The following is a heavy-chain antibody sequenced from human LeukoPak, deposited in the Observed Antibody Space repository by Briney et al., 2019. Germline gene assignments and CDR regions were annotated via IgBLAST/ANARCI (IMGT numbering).Heavy chain of an antibody. D-gene: IGHD4-17*01. CDR2: ISGNGGSA. J-gene: IGHJ4*02. V-gene: IGHV3-23*01. Sequence: GGSLRLSCAASGFTFSTYALSWVRQAPGKGLEWVSSISGNGGSAYYTDSVKGRFTISRDNSKNTLYLQMNSLRAEDTAVYYCAKDLPTVNTWIYFDYWGLGTLVTVSS. CDR3: AKDLPTVNTWIYFDY. CDR1: GFTFSTYA.